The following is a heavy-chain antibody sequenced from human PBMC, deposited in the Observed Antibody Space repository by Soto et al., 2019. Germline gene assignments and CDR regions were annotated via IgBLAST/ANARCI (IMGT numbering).Heavy chain of an antibody. CDR1: GFMFSNNG. Sequence: PGGSLRLSCAGSGFMFSNNGMHWVRRAPGKGLEWVASISYDGSETFYADSVKGRFTISRDNSKSTLFLHMSSLKNEDTAVYYCAITSVADASFDYWGQGTLVTVSS. CDR3: AITSVADASFDY. J-gene: IGHJ4*02. V-gene: IGHV3-30*03. CDR2: ISYDGSET. D-gene: IGHD4-4*01.